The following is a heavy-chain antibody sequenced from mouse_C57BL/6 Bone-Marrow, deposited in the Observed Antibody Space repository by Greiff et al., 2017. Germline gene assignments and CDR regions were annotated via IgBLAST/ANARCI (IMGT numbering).Heavy chain of an antibody. CDR2: IYYSGTI. J-gene: IGHJ2*01. V-gene: IGHV3-5*01. D-gene: IGHD2-4*01. CDR1: GISITTGNYR. Sequence: EVQLKESGPGLVKPSQTVFLTCTVTGISITTGNYRWSWLRQFPGNKLEWIGYIYYSGTITYNPSLTSRTTITRDTPKNQFFLEMNSLTAEDTATYYCARDGDGDYGYFDYWGQGTTLTVSS. CDR3: ARDGDGDYGYFDY.